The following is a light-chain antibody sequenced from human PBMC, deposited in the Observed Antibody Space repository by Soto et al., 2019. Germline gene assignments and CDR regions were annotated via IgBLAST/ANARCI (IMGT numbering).Light chain of an antibody. CDR1: QSVSNNY. CDR2: GAS. J-gene: IGKJ1*01. V-gene: IGKV3-20*01. Sequence: IGLTQSPGTLSLSPGERATLSCRTSQSVSNNYLAWYQQKPGQAPRLLIHGASSRATGIPDRFSGSGSGTDFTLSISRLEPDDFAVYYCQQYSSLWTFGQGSKVDI. CDR3: QQYSSLWT.